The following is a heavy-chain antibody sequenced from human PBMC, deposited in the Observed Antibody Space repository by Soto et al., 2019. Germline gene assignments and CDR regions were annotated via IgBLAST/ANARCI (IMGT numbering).Heavy chain of an antibody. D-gene: IGHD4-17*01. CDR1: GYIFTKYG. V-gene: IGHV1-18*01. CDR3: ARDVPTVTTGGPDY. CDR2: ISAYNGNT. J-gene: IGHJ4*02. Sequence: QVQLVQSGAELKKPGASVKVSCKASGYIFTKYGISWVRQAPGQGLEWMGWISAYNGNTNYAQKLQGRVTMTTDTSTSTAYMELMSLTSDDTAVYYCARDVPTVTTGGPDYWGQGSLVTVSS.